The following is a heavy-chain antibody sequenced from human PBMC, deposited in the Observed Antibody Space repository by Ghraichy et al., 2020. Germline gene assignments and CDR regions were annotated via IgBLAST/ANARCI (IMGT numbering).Heavy chain of an antibody. CDR3: ARADGYCSGGTCLAYYLDH. D-gene: IGHD2-15*01. CDR2: INDSGNT. J-gene: IGHJ4*02. Sequence: SETLSLTCTVSGGSISSNYWSWIRQTPGKGLEWIGYINDSGNTKFNPSLKSRVTISIATSKKQFSLRLNSMTAADTAVYYCARADGYCSGGTCLAYYLDHWGQGTLVTVPS. V-gene: IGHV4-59*01. CDR1: GGSISSNY.